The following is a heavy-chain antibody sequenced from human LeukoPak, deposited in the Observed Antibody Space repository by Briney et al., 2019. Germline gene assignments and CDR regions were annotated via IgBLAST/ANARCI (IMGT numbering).Heavy chain of an antibody. CDR1: GLTLSSYW. J-gene: IGHJ5*02. D-gene: IGHD5-24*01. V-gene: IGHV3-74*01. CDR3: TRDRGTYNWFDP. CDR2: INGDGSIT. Sequence: GGSLRLSCAGSGLTLSSYWMQWVRQAPGKGLVWVSRINGDGSITNYADSVKGRFTISRDDSKDAAFLHMDSLKTEDTALYYCTRDRGTYNWFDPWGQGTLVTVSS.